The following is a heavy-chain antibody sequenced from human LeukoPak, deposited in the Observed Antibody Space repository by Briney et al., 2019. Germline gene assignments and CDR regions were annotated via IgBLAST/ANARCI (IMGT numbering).Heavy chain of an antibody. V-gene: IGHV1-8*02. J-gene: IGHJ4*02. D-gene: IGHD7-27*01. CDR2: MNPNSGNT. Sequence: ASVTVSCTASGYTFTSYDINWVRQATGQGLEWMGWMNPNSGNTGYAQKFQGRVTMTRDTSASTVYMELSSLRSEDTAVYYCASDNWGFDYWGQGTLVTVSS. CDR1: GYTFTSYD. CDR3: ASDNWGFDY.